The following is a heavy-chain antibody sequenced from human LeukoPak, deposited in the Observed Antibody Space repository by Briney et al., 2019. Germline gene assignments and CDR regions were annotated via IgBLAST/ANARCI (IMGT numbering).Heavy chain of an antibody. D-gene: IGHD3-22*01. J-gene: IGHJ4*02. CDR2: IFTSGST. V-gene: IGHV4-61*02. CDR3: AREGGSYDSSGYYSLYYYFDY. CDR1: GGSISSGSYY. Sequence: SETLSLTCTVSGGSISSGSYYWSWIRQPAGKGLEWIGRIFTSGSTKYNPSLKSRVTISVDTSKNQFSLKLSSVTAADTAVYYCAREGGSYDSSGYYSLYYYFDYWGQGTLVTVSS.